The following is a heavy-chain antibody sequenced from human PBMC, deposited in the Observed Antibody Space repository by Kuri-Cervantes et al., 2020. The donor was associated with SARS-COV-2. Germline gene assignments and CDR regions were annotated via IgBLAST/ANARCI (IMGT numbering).Heavy chain of an antibody. CDR3: ARHLGGYGDRGFDF. D-gene: IGHD4-17*01. CDR1: GGSISNYY. V-gene: IGHV4-39*01. CDR2: ISYSGTT. J-gene: IGHJ4*02. Sequence: SETLSLTCTVSGGSISNYYWGWIRQPPGKGLEWIGSISYSGTTSHNPSLKSRVTTSLDTSKNQFSLRLTSVTAADSAVYYCARHLGGYGDRGFDFWGQGTLVTVSS.